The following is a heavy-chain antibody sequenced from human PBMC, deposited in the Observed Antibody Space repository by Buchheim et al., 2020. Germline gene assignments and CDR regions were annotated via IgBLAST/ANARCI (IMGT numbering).Heavy chain of an antibody. Sequence: QVQLVQSGAEVKKPGSSVKVSCKASGGTFSSYAISWVRHAPGQGLEWMGGIIPIFGTANYAQKFQGRVTITADESTITSYMELRSVRCEDTAVYYCARGNWNWGGWSYYFDYWGQGTL. CDR2: IIPIFGTA. CDR1: GGTFSSYA. J-gene: IGHJ4*02. V-gene: IGHV1-69*01. D-gene: IGHD1-7*01. CDR3: ARGNWNWGGWSYYFDY.